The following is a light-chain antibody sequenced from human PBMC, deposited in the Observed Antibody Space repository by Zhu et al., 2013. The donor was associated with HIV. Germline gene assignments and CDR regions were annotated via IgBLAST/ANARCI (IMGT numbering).Light chain of an antibody. CDR2: AAS. Sequence: DIQMTQSPSSVSAFVGDRVTITCRASQAISSWLAWYQQKPGNAPRLLIYAASILQSGVPSRFSGSGSGTDFTLTINNLQPEDIATYYCQQYDNFPYTFGQGTKLEIK. CDR1: QAISSW. V-gene: IGKV1-12*01. CDR3: QQYDNFPYT. J-gene: IGKJ2*01.